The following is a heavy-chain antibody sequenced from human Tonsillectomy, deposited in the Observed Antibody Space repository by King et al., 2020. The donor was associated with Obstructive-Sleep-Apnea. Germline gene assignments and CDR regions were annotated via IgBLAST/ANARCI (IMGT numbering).Heavy chain of an antibody. CDR3: ARSGGSGYNDWFDP. CDR1: GGSVSSGSYY. CDR2: IYYTGST. V-gene: IGHV4-61*01. D-gene: IGHD5-12*01. Sequence: VQLQESGPGLVKPSETLSLTCTVSGGSVSSGSYYWSWVRQPPGKGLEWIGYIYYTGSTNSNPSLRSRATMSVDRSKNQFSLTLTSVIAADTAVYYCARSGGSGYNDWFDPWGQGTLVTVPS. J-gene: IGHJ5*02.